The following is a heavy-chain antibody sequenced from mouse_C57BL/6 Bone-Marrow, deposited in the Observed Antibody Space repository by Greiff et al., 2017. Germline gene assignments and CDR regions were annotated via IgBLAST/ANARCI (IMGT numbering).Heavy chain of an antibody. CDR1: GYTFTSYW. D-gene: IGHD1-1*01. J-gene: IGHJ2*01. Sequence: VQLQQPGAELVMPGASVKLSCKASGYTFTSYWMHWVKQRPGQGLEWIGEIDPSDSYTNYNQKFKGKSTLTVDKSSSTAYMQLSSLSSEDSAVYYCALPYFDYWGQGTTLTVSS. V-gene: IGHV1-69*01. CDR2: IDPSDSYT. CDR3: ALPYFDY.